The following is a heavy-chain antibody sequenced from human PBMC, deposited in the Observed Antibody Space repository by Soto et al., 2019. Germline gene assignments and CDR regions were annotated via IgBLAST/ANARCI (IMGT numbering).Heavy chain of an antibody. CDR3: ARRYGSAIDY. D-gene: IGHD1-26*01. V-gene: IGHV4-59*08. CDR2: IYYSGST. J-gene: IGHJ4*02. Sequence: QVQLQESGPGLLKPSETLSLTCSVSGGTISSRCWSWIRQPPGKGLEWIGYIYYSGSTNCNPSLKSRVTISVDTSKNQFSLKLSSVSAADTAVYYCARRYGSAIDYWGQGTLVTVSS. CDR1: GGTISSRC.